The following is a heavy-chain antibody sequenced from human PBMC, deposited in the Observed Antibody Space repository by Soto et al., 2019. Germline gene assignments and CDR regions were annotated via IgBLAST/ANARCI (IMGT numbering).Heavy chain of an antibody. CDR1: GYTFTSYA. D-gene: IGHD2-2*01. J-gene: IGHJ6*02. CDR2: INAGNGNT. V-gene: IGHV1-3*01. CDR3: ARDRGEDIVLVPAAPPYYYYYYGMDV. Sequence: ASVKVSCKASGYTFTSYAMHWMRQAPGQRLEWMGWINAGNGNTKYSQKFQGRDTITRNTSISTAYMELSSLRSEDTAVYYCARDRGEDIVLVPAAPPYYYYYYGMDVWGQGTTVTVS.